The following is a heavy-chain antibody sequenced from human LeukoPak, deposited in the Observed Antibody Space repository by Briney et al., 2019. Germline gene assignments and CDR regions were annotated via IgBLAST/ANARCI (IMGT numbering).Heavy chain of an antibody. CDR1: GFTFSSYG. CDR3: ARAQDTAMAFDAFDI. V-gene: IGHV3-33*01. CDR2: IWYDGSNK. Sequence: GGSLRLSCAASGFTFSSYGMHWVRQAPGKGLEWVAVIWYDGSNKYYAGSVKGRFTISRDNSKNTVYLQMNSLRAEDTAVYYCARAQDTAMAFDAFDIWGQGTMVTVSS. D-gene: IGHD5-18*01. J-gene: IGHJ3*02.